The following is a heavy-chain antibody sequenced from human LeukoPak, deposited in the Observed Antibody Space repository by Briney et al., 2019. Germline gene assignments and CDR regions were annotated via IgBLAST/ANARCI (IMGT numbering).Heavy chain of an antibody. CDR3: AKPPPGHTFDI. V-gene: IGHV3-23*03. Sequence: PGGSLRLSCAASGFTFSSYAMSWVRQAPGKGLEWVSVIYSGGSTYYADSVKGRFTISRDNSKNTLYLQMNSLRAGDTAVYYCAKPPPGHTFDIWGQGTMVTVSS. CDR2: IYSGGST. D-gene: IGHD1-14*01. J-gene: IGHJ3*02. CDR1: GFTFSSYA.